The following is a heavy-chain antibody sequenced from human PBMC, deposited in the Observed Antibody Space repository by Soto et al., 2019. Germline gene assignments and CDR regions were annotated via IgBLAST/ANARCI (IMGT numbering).Heavy chain of an antibody. CDR3: AAHNSVVGATPMNY. D-gene: IGHD1-26*01. Sequence: QVQLVQSGAEVKKPGSSVKVSCKASGGTFSSYAISWVRQAPGQGLEWMGGIIPIFGTANYAQKFQGRVTITADKSTSTAYMELSSLRPEDTAVYYCAAHNSVVGATPMNYWGQGTLVTVSS. J-gene: IGHJ4*02. V-gene: IGHV1-69*06. CDR2: IIPIFGTA. CDR1: GGTFSSYA.